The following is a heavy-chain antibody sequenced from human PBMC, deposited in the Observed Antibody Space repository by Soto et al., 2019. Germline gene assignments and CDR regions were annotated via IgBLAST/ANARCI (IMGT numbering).Heavy chain of an antibody. CDR1: GASITSDGYY. CDR3: ARATLVGANFDAFDI. V-gene: IGHV4-31*03. J-gene: IGHJ3*02. CDR2: IYYSGTT. Sequence: SETLSLTCTFSGASITSDGYYWTWIRQHPGKGLEWIGYIYYSGTTYYNPSLKSRFNKSVDTSKNQYTLKQSSMTAADTAVYYCARATLVGANFDAFDIWGQGTMVT. D-gene: IGHD1-26*01.